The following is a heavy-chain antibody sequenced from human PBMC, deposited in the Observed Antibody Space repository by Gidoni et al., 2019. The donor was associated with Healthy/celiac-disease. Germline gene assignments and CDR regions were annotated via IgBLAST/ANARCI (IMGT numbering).Heavy chain of an antibody. CDR3: AKELSRSSSSYYYYGMDV. D-gene: IGHD6-6*01. Sequence: EVQLLESGGGLVQPGGSLRLSCAASGFTFSSYALSWVRQAPGKGLEWVSAISGSGGSTYYADSVKGRFTISRDNSKNTLYLQMNSLRAEDTAVYYCAKELSRSSSSYYYYGMDVWGQGTTVTVSS. V-gene: IGHV3-23*01. CDR1: GFTFSSYA. J-gene: IGHJ6*02. CDR2: ISGSGGST.